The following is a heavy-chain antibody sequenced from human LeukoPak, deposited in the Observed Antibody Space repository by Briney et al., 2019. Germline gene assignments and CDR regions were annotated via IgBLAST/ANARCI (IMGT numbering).Heavy chain of an antibody. D-gene: IGHD3-10*01. J-gene: IGHJ4*02. V-gene: IGHV4-59*01. Sequence: PSETLSLTCTVSGGSISSYYWSWIRQPPGKGLEWIGSTYHSGSTYYNPSLKSRVTISVDTSKNQFSLKLSSVTAADAAVYYCVRARDIAVSWFGDLLSSETYFDYWGQGTLVTVSS. CDR1: GGSISSYY. CDR3: VRARDIAVSWFGDLLSSETYFDY. CDR2: TYHSGST.